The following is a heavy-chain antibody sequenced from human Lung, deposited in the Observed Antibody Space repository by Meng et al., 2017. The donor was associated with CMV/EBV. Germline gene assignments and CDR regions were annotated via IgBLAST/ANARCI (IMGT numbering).Heavy chain of an antibody. CDR2: IKQDGSEK. Sequence: GESLKISCAASGFTFSSYWMSWVRQAPGKGLEWVANIKQDGSEKYYVDSAKGRFTISRDNAKNSLYLQMNSLRAEDTAVYYCAREGVFGVVIAGYYGMDVWGQGTTVXVSS. D-gene: IGHD3-3*01. J-gene: IGHJ6*02. CDR1: GFTFSSYW. CDR3: AREGVFGVVIAGYYGMDV. V-gene: IGHV3-7*01.